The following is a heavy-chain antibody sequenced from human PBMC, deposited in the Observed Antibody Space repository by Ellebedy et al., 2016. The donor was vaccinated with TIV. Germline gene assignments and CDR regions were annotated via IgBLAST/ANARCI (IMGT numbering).Heavy chain of an antibody. V-gene: IGHV3-7*01. CDR2: IKQDGSVK. Sequence: GESLKISCVASGFTFSSYWMSWVRQAPGKGLEWVAGIKQDGSVKDYLDSVKGRFTISRANAKNSLSLQMDSLRVEDTGVYYCATQWELYDWGQGTPVTVSS. D-gene: IGHD1-26*01. CDR1: GFTFSSYW. CDR3: ATQWELYD. J-gene: IGHJ4*02.